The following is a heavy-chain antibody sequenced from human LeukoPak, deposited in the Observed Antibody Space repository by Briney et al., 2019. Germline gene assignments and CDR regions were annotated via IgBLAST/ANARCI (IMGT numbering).Heavy chain of an antibody. V-gene: IGHV4-39*07. CDR3: AREHCSGGSCYSIYYYYYMDV. CDR1: GFSFSSYG. CDR2: IYYSGRT. J-gene: IGHJ6*03. Sequence: AGGSLRLSCAASGFSFSSYGMSWIRQPPGKGLEWIGSIYYSGRTYYNPSLKSRVTISVDTSKNQFSLKLSSVTAADTAVYYCAREHCSGGSCYSIYYYYYMDVWGKGTTVTVSS. D-gene: IGHD2-15*01.